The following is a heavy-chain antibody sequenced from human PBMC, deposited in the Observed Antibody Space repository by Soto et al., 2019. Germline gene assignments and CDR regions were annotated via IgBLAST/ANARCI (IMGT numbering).Heavy chain of an antibody. CDR3: ARDHGLNYYDSSGYYYY. D-gene: IGHD3-22*01. CDR2: ISAYNGNT. Sequence: GXSVKVSCKASGYTFTSYGISWVRQAPGQGLEWMGWISAYNGNTNYAQKLQGRVTMTTDTSTSTAYMELRSLRSDDTAVYYCARDHGLNYYDSSGYYYYWGQGTLVTVSS. V-gene: IGHV1-18*01. J-gene: IGHJ4*02. CDR1: GYTFTSYG.